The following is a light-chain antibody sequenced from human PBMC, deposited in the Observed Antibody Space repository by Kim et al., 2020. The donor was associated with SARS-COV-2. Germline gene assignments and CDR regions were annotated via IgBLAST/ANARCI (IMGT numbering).Light chain of an antibody. CDR1: QTISSY. Sequence: EIVLTQSPATLSLSPGERATLSCRASQTISSYLAWYQQKPGQAPRLLIYNVSSRATGIPARFSGSGSGTDFTLTISSLEPEDFAAYYCQQRTNWPLTFGGGTKVDIK. CDR3: QQRTNWPLT. J-gene: IGKJ4*01. V-gene: IGKV3-11*01. CDR2: NVS.